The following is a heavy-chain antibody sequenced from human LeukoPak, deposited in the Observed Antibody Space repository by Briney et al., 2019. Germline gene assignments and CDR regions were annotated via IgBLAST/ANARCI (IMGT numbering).Heavy chain of an antibody. CDR2: INPNSGGT. D-gene: IGHD2-2*01. Sequence: ASVKVSCQGSGHTFSGYYMHWVRQAPGQGLEWMGRINPNSGGTNYAQKFQGRVTMTRDTPISTAYMELSRLRSDDTAVYYCARDQDIVVVPAAMPAAIDYWGQGTLVTVSS. J-gene: IGHJ4*02. CDR1: GHTFSGYY. V-gene: IGHV1-2*06. CDR3: ARDQDIVVVPAAMPAAIDY.